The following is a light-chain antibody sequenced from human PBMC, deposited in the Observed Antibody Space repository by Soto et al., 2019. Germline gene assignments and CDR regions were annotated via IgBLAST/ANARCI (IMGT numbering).Light chain of an antibody. CDR1: QGISSW. J-gene: IGKJ5*01. Sequence: DIQMTQSPASVSASVGDRVTITCRACQGISSWLAWYQQKPGKAPKILIYAASSLQSGVPSRVSGNEYGTDFTVPISSRQPEGVAIYYWQQANSFPPTLGQGTRLEIK. CDR2: AAS. CDR3: QQANSFPPT. V-gene: IGKV1D-12*01.